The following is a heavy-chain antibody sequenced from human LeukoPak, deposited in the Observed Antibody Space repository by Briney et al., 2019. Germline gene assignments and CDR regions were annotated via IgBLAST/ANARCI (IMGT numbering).Heavy chain of an antibody. CDR1: GGSISSGDYY. V-gene: IGHV4-30-4*01. J-gene: IGHJ6*04. D-gene: IGHD3-16*01. CDR3: ARGDRYVYGMDV. Sequence: SQTLSPTCTVSGGSISSGDYYWSWIRQPPGKGLEWIGYIYYSGSTYYNPSLKSRVTISVDTSKNQFSLKLSSVTAADTAVYYCARGDRYVYGMDVWGKGTTVTVSS. CDR2: IYYSGST.